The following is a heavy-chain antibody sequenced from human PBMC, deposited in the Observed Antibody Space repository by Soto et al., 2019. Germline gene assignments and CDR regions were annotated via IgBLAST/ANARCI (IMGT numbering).Heavy chain of an antibody. CDR2: IDNSGGIT. Sequence: GGSLRLSWAAAGFTFSTYAMSWVRQAPGKGLEWVSTIDNSGGITYYADSVKGRFTISRDNSKNTLYLQMNSLRAEDTAVYYCAKGGYNYGFLFDCWGQGTLVTVSS. CDR1: GFTFSTYA. CDR3: AKGGYNYGFLFDC. V-gene: IGHV3-23*05. D-gene: IGHD5-18*01. J-gene: IGHJ4*02.